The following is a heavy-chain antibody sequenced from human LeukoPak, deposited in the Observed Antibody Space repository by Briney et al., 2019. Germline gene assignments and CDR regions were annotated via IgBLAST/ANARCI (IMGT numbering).Heavy chain of an antibody. CDR3: ARVYYYGSGSYYTSPGPFDY. J-gene: IGHJ4*02. CDR1: GYTFTSYG. D-gene: IGHD3-10*01. CDR2: ISAYNGNT. Sequence: ASVKVSCKASGYTFTSYGISWVRQAPVQRLEWMGWISAYNGNTNYAQKLQGRVIMTTDTSTSTAYMELRSLRSDDTAVYYCARVYYYGSGSYYTSPGPFDYWGQGTLVTVSS. V-gene: IGHV1-18*01.